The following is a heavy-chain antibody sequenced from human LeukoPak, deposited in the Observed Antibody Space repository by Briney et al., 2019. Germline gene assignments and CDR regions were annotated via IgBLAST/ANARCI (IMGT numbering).Heavy chain of an antibody. CDR1: GYTFTSYG. D-gene: IGHD6-6*01. CDR2: ISAYNGNT. CDR3: AREEYSSSFYYYYYGMDV. V-gene: IGHV1-18*01. Sequence: ASVKVSCKASGYTFTSYGISWVRQAPGQGLEWMGWISAYNGNTNYAQKLQGRVTMTTDTSTSTAYMELRSLRSDDTAVYYCAREEYSSSFYYYYYGMDVWGQGTTATVSS. J-gene: IGHJ6*02.